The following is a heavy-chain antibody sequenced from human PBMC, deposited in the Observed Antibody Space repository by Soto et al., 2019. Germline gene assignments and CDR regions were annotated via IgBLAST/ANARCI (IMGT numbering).Heavy chain of an antibody. J-gene: IGHJ5*02. CDR3: ARQYRVVGEGLWFDQ. Sequence: SETLSLTCTVSGYSISSGYHWAWIRQPPGKGLEWLGSVHYSGNTYYNPSLKSRLTISVDKSKNQFSLNLSSVTAADTPVYYCARQYRVVGEGLWFDQWGHGTLVIVSS. CDR2: VHYSGNT. CDR1: GYSISSGYH. D-gene: IGHD2-15*01. V-gene: IGHV4-38-2*02.